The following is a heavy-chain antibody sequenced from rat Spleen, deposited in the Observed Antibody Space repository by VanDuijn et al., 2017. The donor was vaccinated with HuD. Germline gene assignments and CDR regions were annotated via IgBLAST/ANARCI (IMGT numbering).Heavy chain of an antibody. CDR1: GFTFSSFP. D-gene: IGHD1-4*01. J-gene: IGHJ2*01. CDR2: ISTRGGST. CDR3: TRGGYNLY. Sequence: EVQLVESGGGLVQPGRSLKLSCAASGFTFSSFPMAWVRQAPTKGLEWVATISTRGGSTYYRDSVKGRFTISRDNAKSTLYLQMNSLRSEDTATYYCTRGGYNLYWGQGVMVTVSA. V-gene: IGHV5-46*01.